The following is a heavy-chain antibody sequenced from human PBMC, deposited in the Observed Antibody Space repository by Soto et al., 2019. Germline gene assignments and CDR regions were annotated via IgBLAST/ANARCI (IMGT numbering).Heavy chain of an antibody. CDR3: ARDWGGPARTRNVALDF. CDR2: IWYDGNNK. J-gene: IGHJ4*02. Sequence: QVQLVESGGGVVQPGGSLRLSCAASGFTFSSFGMHWVRQAPGKGLEWVAVIWYDGNNKYYADSVKGRFTVSRDNSNNTVDLQMNSLRVEDTAVYRCARDWGGPARTRNVALDFWGQGTLVTVSS. CDR1: GFTFSSFG. D-gene: IGHD2-21*01. V-gene: IGHV3-33*01.